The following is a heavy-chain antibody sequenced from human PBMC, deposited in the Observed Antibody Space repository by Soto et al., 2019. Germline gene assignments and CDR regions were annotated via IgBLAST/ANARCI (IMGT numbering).Heavy chain of an antibody. Sequence: GGSLRLSCAASGFTFSSYAMSWVRQAPGKGLEWVSAISGSGGSTYYADSVKGRFTISRDNSKNTLYLQMNSLRAEDTAVYYCAKDPPPPYCSSTSCYSVNYYYYYMDVWGKGTTVTVSS. J-gene: IGHJ6*03. CDR1: GFTFSSYA. CDR3: AKDPPPPYCSSTSCYSVNYYYYYMDV. V-gene: IGHV3-23*01. D-gene: IGHD2-2*01. CDR2: ISGSGGST.